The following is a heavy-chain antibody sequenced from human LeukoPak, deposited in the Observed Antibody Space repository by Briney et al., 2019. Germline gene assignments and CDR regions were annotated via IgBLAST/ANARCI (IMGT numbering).Heavy chain of an antibody. Sequence: ASVKVSCKASGYTFTGYYMHWVRQAPGQGLEWMGWINPNSGGTNYAQKFQGRVTMTRDTSISTAYMELSRLRSDDTAVYYRKTGSSVPHDAFDIWGQGTMVTVSS. J-gene: IGHJ3*02. V-gene: IGHV1-2*02. D-gene: IGHD3-10*01. CDR3: KTGSSVPHDAFDI. CDR1: GYTFTGYY. CDR2: INPNSGGT.